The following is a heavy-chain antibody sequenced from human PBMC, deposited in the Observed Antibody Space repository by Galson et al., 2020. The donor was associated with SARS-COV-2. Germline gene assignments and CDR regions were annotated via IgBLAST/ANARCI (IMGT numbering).Heavy chain of an antibody. CDR3: TTDRYYDYVWGSYRYFDY. CDR1: GFTFSNAW. CDR2: IKSKTDGGTT. Sequence: GESLKISCAASGFTFSNAWMSWVRQAPGKGLEWVGRIKSKTDGGTTDYAAPVKGRFTISRDDSKNTLYLQMNSLKTEDTAVYYCTTDRYYDYVWGSYRYFDYWGQGTLVTVSS. J-gene: IGHJ4*02. V-gene: IGHV3-15*01. D-gene: IGHD3-16*02.